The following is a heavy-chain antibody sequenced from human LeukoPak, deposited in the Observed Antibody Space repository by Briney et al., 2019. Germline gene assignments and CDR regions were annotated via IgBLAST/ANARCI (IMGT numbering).Heavy chain of an antibody. Sequence: GASVKVSCKASGYTFTSYGINWVRQAPGQGLVWLGWIRAYNDDTNYAPKFQGRVIMTTDTSTNTAYMELRSLRSDDTAVYYCARDPLEYFDSSNHGHWGQGTLLTVSS. D-gene: IGHD3-22*01. CDR2: IRAYNDDT. V-gene: IGHV1-18*01. J-gene: IGHJ4*02. CDR3: ARDPLEYFDSSNHGH. CDR1: GYTFTSYG.